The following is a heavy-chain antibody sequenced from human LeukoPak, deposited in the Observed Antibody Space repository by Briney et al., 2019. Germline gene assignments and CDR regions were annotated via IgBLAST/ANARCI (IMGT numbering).Heavy chain of an antibody. D-gene: IGHD1-20*01. CDR3: ARGRDNWKWRKHFDY. Sequence: SETLSLTCAVYGGSFSGYYWSWIRQPPGKGLEWIGEINHSGSTNYNPSLKSRVTISVDTSKDQFSLKLSSVTAADTAVYYCARGRDNWKWRKHFDYWGQQTLVTVSS. J-gene: IGHJ4*02. CDR1: GGSFSGYY. CDR2: INHSGST. V-gene: IGHV4-34*01.